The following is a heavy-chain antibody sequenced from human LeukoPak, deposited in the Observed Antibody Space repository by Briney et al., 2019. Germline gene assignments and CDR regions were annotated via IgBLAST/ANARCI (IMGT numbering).Heavy chain of an antibody. J-gene: IGHJ6*02. CDR1: GGSISSYY. Sequence: SETLSLTYTVSGGSISSYYWSWIRQPPGKGLEWIRYIYYSGSTNYNPSLKSRVTISVDTSKNQFSLKLSSVTAADTAVYYCARAWAAGGNYYYNYGMDVWGQGTTVTVSS. D-gene: IGHD6-13*01. V-gene: IGHV4-59*01. CDR3: ARAWAAGGNYYYNYGMDV. CDR2: IYYSGST.